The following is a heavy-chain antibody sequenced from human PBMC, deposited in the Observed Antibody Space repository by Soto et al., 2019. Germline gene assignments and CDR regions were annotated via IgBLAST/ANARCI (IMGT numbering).Heavy chain of an antibody. CDR1: GFTFSSYG. Sequence: QVQLVESGGGVVQPGRSLRLSCADSGFTFSSYGMHWVRQAPGKGLEWVAVISYDGSNKYYADSVKGRFTISRDNTKDTLYLQRNSLRAEDTAVYYCAKPFIAARLFGDYYGMDVWGQGTTVTVSS. J-gene: IGHJ6*02. CDR2: ISYDGSNK. D-gene: IGHD6-6*01. CDR3: AKPFIAARLFGDYYGMDV. V-gene: IGHV3-30*18.